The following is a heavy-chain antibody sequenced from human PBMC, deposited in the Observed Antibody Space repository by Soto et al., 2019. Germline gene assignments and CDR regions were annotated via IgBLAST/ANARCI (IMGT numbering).Heavy chain of an antibody. Sequence: PVKVSCTASGCSFIIYSFTWVRQAPGQGLEWMGRIIPIQNKANYALKFQDRVTITADRSARTAYMELRSLRPEDTAVYYCAKSLLFVDHAYMDVWGKGTTVTVSS. J-gene: IGHJ6*03. CDR2: IIPIQNKA. CDR3: AKSLLFVDHAYMDV. CDR1: GCSFIIYS. V-gene: IGHV1-69*02. D-gene: IGHD2-15*01.